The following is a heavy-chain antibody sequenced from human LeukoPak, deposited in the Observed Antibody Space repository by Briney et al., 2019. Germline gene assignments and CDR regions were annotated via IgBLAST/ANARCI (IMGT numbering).Heavy chain of an antibody. J-gene: IGHJ6*03. Sequence: KPGESLKISCEGSGYSFTTYWIGWVRQMPGKGLEWMGMIYPGDSDTRYSPSFQGQVTISADKSISTAYLQWSSLKASDTAMYYCARLGAPDNYYMDVWGKGTTVTVSS. V-gene: IGHV5-51*01. CDR3: ARLGAPDNYYMDV. CDR2: IYPGDSDT. CDR1: GYSFTTYW.